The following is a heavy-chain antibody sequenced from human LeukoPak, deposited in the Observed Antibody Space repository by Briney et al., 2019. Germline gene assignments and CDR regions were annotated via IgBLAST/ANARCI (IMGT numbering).Heavy chain of an antibody. CDR3: VRGGGSCCRFNAFDI. CDR1: GFTFSSYE. CDR2: ISISGSTI. D-gene: IGHD2-15*01. J-gene: IGHJ3*02. Sequence: PGGSLRLSCAASGFTFSSYEMNWVRQAPGKGLEGVSYISISGSTIYNADSVKGRFTISRDNAKNSLYLQMNSLRAEDTAVYYCVRGGGSCCRFNAFDIWGQGTMVTVSS. V-gene: IGHV3-48*03.